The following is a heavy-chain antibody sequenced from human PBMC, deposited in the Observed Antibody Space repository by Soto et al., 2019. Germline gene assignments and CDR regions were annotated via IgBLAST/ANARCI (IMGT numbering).Heavy chain of an antibody. CDR2: ISGSGGNT. CDR1: GFTFSNSA. D-gene: IGHD2-15*01. V-gene: IGHV3-23*01. CDR3: AKDASVVVAARFEY. Sequence: EVQLLESGGDLVQPGGSLRLSCAASGFTFSNSAMSWVRQPPGKGLEWGSAISGSGGNTFYADSVKGRFSISRDNSKDTVYLDLNSLRAEDTAVYYCAKDASVVVAARFEYWGQGALVTVSS. J-gene: IGHJ4*02.